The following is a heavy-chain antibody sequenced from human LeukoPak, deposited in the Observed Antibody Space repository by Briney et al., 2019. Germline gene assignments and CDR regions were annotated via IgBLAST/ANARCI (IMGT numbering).Heavy chain of an antibody. V-gene: IGHV1-2*02. Sequence: GASVKVSCKASGYTFNGYYKHWVRQAPGQGLEWMGWINPNSGGTNYAQNLQGRVTMTTDTSTSTVYMELRSLRSDDTAVYYCAFSSYYLQGNYYYMDVWGKGTTVTVSS. D-gene: IGHD1-26*01. J-gene: IGHJ6*03. CDR1: GYTFNGYY. CDR2: INPNSGGT. CDR3: AFSSYYLQGNYYYMDV.